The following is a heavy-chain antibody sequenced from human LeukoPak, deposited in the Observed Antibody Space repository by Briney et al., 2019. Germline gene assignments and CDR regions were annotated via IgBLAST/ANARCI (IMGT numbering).Heavy chain of an antibody. CDR1: GGSVSSYY. J-gene: IGHJ4*02. V-gene: IGHV4-59*08. D-gene: IGHD1-14*01. Sequence: PSETLSLTCSVSGGSVSSYYWSWIRQSPGKGLEWIGYIHNSGRTNYNPSLKSRVTGFVDTSKNQVSQRLSSVTAADTAVYYCARHGTISSESYFDYWGQGALVTVSS. CDR2: IHNSGRT. CDR3: ARHGTISSESYFDY.